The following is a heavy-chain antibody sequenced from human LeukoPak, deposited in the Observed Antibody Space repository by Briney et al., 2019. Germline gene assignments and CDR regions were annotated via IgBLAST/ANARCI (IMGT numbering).Heavy chain of an antibody. J-gene: IGHJ5*02. D-gene: IGHD4-17*01. CDR2: SYRSSST. CDR3: PKHWGSGDYVPNWFDH. V-gene: IGHV4-4*02. Sequence: PSETLSLTCAVSGRSISSSNWWSSVRPPPGKGLECTGESYRSSSTNYNPSLKSRFTISGDKSKNQFSLKLSSVTNADTAVYYCPKHWGSGDYVPNWFDHWGQGTLVTVSS. CDR1: GRSISSSNW.